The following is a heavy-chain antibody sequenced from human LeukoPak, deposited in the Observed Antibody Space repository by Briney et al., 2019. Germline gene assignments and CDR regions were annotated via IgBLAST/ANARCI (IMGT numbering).Heavy chain of an antibody. V-gene: IGHV4-61*01. J-gene: IGHJ5*02. CDR2: IYYSGSA. CDR3: AREYRSDYSGSLWFDP. CDR1: GGSISSISNHY. Sequence: SETLSLTCIVSGGSISSISNHYWSWIRQPPGKRLEWIGYIYYSGSADYNPSLKGRVTISMDTSKNQFSLQMESVTAADTAVYYCAREYRSDYSGSLWFDPWGQGTLVTVSS. D-gene: IGHD6-25*01.